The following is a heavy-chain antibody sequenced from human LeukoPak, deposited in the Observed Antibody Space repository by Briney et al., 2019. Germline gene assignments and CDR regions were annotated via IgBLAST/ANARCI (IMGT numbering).Heavy chain of an antibody. CDR2: ISGDSSYI. V-gene: IGHV3-21*01. D-gene: IGHD3-10*01. Sequence: PGGSLRLSCAASGFIFSSYPLNWVRQAPGKGLEWVSTISGDSSYIQYADSVKGRFTISRDNTKNSLFLQMSSLRAEDTAVYYCARGDGSGSYFSYYYYYGMDVWGQGTTVTVSS. CDR1: GFIFSSYP. J-gene: IGHJ6*02. CDR3: ARGDGSGSYFSYYYYYGMDV.